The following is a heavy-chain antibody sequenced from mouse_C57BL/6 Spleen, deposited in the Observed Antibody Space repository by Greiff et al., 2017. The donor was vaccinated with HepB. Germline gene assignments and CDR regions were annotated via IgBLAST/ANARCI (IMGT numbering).Heavy chain of an antibody. CDR3: ARSTTVVRVYWYFDV. CDR1: GFNIKDYY. V-gene: IGHV14-2*01. J-gene: IGHJ1*03. Sequence: EVQLQQSGAELVKPGASVKLSCTASGFNIKDYYMHWVKQRTEQGLEWIGRIDPEDGETKYDPKFQGKATITADTSSNTAYLQLSRLTSEDTAVSYCARSTTVVRVYWYFDVWGTGTTVTVAS. D-gene: IGHD1-1*01. CDR2: IDPEDGET.